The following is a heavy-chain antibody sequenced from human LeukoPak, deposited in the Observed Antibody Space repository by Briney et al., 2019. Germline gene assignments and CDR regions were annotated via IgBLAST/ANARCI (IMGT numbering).Heavy chain of an antibody. CDR1: GYTFTRYD. Sequence: ASVKVSCKASGYTFTRYDISWVPQAPGQGLEWMGWISGNNGNTNYAQKLQGRVTMTTDTSTNTAYMELRSLRSDDTAVYYCARTLSSSWSPYYFDYWGQGTLVTVSS. V-gene: IGHV1-18*01. CDR2: ISGNNGNT. D-gene: IGHD6-13*01. J-gene: IGHJ4*02. CDR3: ARTLSSSWSPYYFDY.